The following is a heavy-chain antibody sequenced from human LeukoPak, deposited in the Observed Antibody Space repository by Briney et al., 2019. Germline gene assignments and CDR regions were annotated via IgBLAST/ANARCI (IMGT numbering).Heavy chain of an antibody. J-gene: IGHJ4*02. D-gene: IGHD6-6*01. CDR3: ASLEYSSSLGGFDY. CDR2: IYHSGST. CDR1: GGSISSGGYY. Sequence: SESLSLTCTVSGGSISSGGYYWSWIRQPPGKGLEWIGYIYHSGSTYYNPSLKSRVTISLDRSKNQFSLKLSSVTAADTAVYYCASLEYSSSLGGFDYWGQGTLVTVSS. V-gene: IGHV4-30-2*01.